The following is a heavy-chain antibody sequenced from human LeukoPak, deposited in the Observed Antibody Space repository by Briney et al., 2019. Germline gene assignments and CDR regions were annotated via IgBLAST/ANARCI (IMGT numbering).Heavy chain of an antibody. CDR3: ARRPTTGTDY. CDR2: IYPDDSET. J-gene: IGHJ4*02. CDR1: GYRFTTDY. D-gene: IGHD1-1*01. V-gene: IGHV5-51*01. Sequence: GESLKISCKASGYRFTTDYIGWVRQMPGKGLEWMGIIYPDDSETNYSPSFQGQVTISADKSINTAYLQWNSLKASDTAMYYCARRPTTGTDYWGQGTLVTVSS.